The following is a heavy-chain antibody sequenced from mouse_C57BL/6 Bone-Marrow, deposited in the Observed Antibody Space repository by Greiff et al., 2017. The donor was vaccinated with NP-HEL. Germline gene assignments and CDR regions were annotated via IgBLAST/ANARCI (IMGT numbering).Heavy chain of an antibody. D-gene: IGHD1-1*01. Sequence: QVQLKESGPGLVQPSQSLSITCTVSGFSLTSYGVHWVRQSPGKGLEWLGVIWRGGSTDYNAAFMSRLSITKDNSKSQVFFKMNSLQADDTAIYYCAKRGGSNHYYAMDYWGQGTSVTVSS. CDR1: GFSLTSYG. CDR2: IWRGGST. CDR3: AKRGGSNHYYAMDY. J-gene: IGHJ4*01. V-gene: IGHV2-5*01.